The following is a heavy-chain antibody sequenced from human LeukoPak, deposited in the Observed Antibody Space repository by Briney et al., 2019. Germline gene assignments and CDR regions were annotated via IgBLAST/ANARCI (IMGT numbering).Heavy chain of an antibody. V-gene: IGHV2-5*02. CDR3: ARIIVPQYYFDY. CDR1: GFSLSTSGVG. CDR2: FYWDDDK. D-gene: IGHD2/OR15-2a*01. Sequence: SGPTLVNPTQTLTLTCTFSGFSLSTSGVGVGWIRQPSGKALEWLELFYWDDDKRYSPSLKSRLTITKDTSKNQVVLTMTDMDPVDTATYYCARIIVPQYYFDYWGQGTLVTVSS. J-gene: IGHJ4*02.